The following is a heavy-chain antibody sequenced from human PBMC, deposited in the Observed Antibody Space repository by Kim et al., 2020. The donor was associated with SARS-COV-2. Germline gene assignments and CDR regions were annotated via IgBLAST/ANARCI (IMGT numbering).Heavy chain of an antibody. V-gene: IGHV3-21*01. J-gene: IGHJ6*02. CDR2: ISSSSSYI. Sequence: GGSLRLSCAASGFTFSSYSMNWVRQAPGKGLEWVSSISSSSSYIYYADSVKGRFTISRDNAKNSLYLQMNSLRAEDTAVYYCARAHWGSSSWYGNYYYYGMDVWGQGTTVTVSS. CDR3: ARAHWGSSSWYGNYYYYGMDV. D-gene: IGHD6-13*01. CDR1: GFTFSSYS.